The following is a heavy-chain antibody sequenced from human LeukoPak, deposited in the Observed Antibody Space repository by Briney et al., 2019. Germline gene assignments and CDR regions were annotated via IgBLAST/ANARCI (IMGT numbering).Heavy chain of an antibody. D-gene: IGHD3-10*01. Sequence: SETLSLTCAVYGGSFSGDYWNWIRQPPGKGLEWIGEINHRGSTNYNPSLKSRVTISVDTSRNQFLLKLNSVTAADTAVYYCARGGRGESGARRFKPGNWLDPWGQGTLVTVSS. V-gene: IGHV4-34*01. CDR3: ARGGRGESGARRFKPGNWLDP. J-gene: IGHJ5*02. CDR1: GGSFSGDY. CDR2: INHRGST.